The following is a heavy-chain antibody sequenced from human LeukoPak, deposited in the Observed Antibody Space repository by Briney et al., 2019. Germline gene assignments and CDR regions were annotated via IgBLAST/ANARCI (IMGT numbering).Heavy chain of an antibody. V-gene: IGHV3-74*01. CDR2: IKGDGSGI. CDR1: GFTFSNHW. CDR3: VRDGVGAPPFDY. Sequence: PGGSLRLSCVASGFTFSNHWMHWVRQNPGKGLVWVSRIKGDGSGISHADSVTGRFTISRDNAKNTLYLQMNNLRAEDTGVYYCVRDGVGAPPFDYWGEGILVTVSS. D-gene: IGHD1-26*01. J-gene: IGHJ4*02.